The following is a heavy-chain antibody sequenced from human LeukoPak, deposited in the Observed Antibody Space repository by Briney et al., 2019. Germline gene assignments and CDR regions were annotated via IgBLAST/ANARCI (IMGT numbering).Heavy chain of an antibody. V-gene: IGHV3-48*01. CDR1: GFTFSNYA. Sequence: GGCLRLSCAASGFTFSNYAMNWVRQAPGKGLEWISYISSSTNRTHYADSVKGRFTISRDNAKNSLYLQMNSLRVDDTAVYYCVRDNPRCCGVVPANIDDYWGQGTLVTVSS. CDR3: VRDNPRCCGVVPANIDDY. D-gene: IGHD2-15*01. CDR2: ISSSTNRT. J-gene: IGHJ4*02.